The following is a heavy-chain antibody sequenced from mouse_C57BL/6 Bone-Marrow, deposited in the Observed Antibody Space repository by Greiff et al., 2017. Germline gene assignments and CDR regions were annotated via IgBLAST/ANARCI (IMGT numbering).Heavy chain of an antibody. J-gene: IGHJ3*01. CDR3: ARSGLLRRGFAY. Sequence: QVQLQQSGAELVKPGASVKISCKASGYAFSSYWMNWVKQRPGKGLERIGQIYPGDGDTNYNGKFKGKATLTADKSSSTAYMQLSSLTSEDSAVYFCARSGLLRRGFAYWGQGTLVTVSA. CDR2: IYPGDGDT. CDR1: GYAFSSYW. V-gene: IGHV1-80*01. D-gene: IGHD1-1*01.